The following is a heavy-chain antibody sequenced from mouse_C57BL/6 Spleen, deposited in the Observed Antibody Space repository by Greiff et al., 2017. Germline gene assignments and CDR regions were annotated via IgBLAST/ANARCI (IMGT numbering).Heavy chain of an antibody. CDR2: IDPENGDT. CDR3: TLQRLLYSKGVAY. Sequence: EVQRVESGAELVRPGASVKLSCTASGFNIKDDYMHWVKQRPEQGLEWIGWIDPENGDTEYASKFQGKATITADTSSNTAYLQLSSLTSEDTAVYYCTLQRLLYSKGVAYWGQGTLVTVSA. J-gene: IGHJ3*01. D-gene: IGHD2-5*01. CDR1: GFNIKDDY. V-gene: IGHV14-4*01.